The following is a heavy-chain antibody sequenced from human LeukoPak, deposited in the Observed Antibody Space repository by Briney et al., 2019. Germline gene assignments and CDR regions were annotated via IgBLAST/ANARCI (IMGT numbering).Heavy chain of an antibody. J-gene: IGHJ4*02. V-gene: IGHV1-2*02. Sequence: ASVKVSCKASGYTFTGYYIHWVRQAPGQGLEWMGWINPNSGTHYAQRFQGRVTMTRDTSISTAYMDLSRLTSDDTAVYFCASRDGPQGGFDYWGQGTLVTVSS. D-gene: IGHD5-24*01. CDR3: ASRDGPQGGFDY. CDR2: INPNSGT. CDR1: GYTFTGYY.